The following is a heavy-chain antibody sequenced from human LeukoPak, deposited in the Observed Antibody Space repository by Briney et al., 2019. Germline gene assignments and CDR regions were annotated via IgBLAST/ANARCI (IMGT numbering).Heavy chain of an antibody. D-gene: IGHD6-13*01. Sequence: ASVKVSCKASGYTFTSYDINWVRQATGQGLEWMGWINPNSGGTNYAQKFQGRVTMTRDTSISTAYMELSRLRSDDTAVYYCARESSSWLGGFDPWGQGTLVTVSS. CDR3: ARESSSWLGGFDP. V-gene: IGHV1-2*02. CDR1: GYTFTSYD. J-gene: IGHJ5*02. CDR2: INPNSGGT.